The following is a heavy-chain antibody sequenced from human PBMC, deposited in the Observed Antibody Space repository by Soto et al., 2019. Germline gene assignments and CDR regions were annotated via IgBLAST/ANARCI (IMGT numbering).Heavy chain of an antibody. CDR2: IDPSDSQT. V-gene: IGHV5-10-1*01. CDR3: ASQIYDSDTGPNFQYYFDS. J-gene: IGHJ4*02. Sequence: PGESLKISCNGSGYSFAGYWITWVRQKPGKGLEWMGRIDPSDSQTYYSPSFRGHVTISVTKSITTVFLQWSSLRASDTAMYYCASQIYDSDTGPNFQYYFDSWGQGNPVTVSS. D-gene: IGHD3-22*01. CDR1: GYSFAGYW.